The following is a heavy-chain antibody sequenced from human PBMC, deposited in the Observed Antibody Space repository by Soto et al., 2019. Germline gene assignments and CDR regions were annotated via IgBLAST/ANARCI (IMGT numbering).Heavy chain of an antibody. CDR3: ARDQTVTGPTTFDY. Sequence: EVPLVESGGGLVQPGGSLRLSCAASGFTFSPYWMHWVRQTPGKGLMWVSRIDDTGTIITYADSVKGRFTISRDNAKNTLYLQMDSLRAEDTAIYYCARDQTVTGPTTFDYCGQGTLVTVSS. CDR1: GFTFSPYW. J-gene: IGHJ4*02. V-gene: IGHV3-74*01. CDR2: IDDTGTII. D-gene: IGHD6-19*01.